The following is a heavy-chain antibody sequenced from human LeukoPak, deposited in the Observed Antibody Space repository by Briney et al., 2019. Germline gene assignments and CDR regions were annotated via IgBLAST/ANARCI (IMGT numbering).Heavy chain of an antibody. CDR2: MNPNSGNT. J-gene: IGHJ4*02. Sequence: ASVKVSCKASGYTFTSYDINWVRQATGQGLELLGWMNPNSGNTGYAQKFQGRVTMTRNTSISTAYMELSSLRSEDTAVYYCARRSRSYGSGNIGGYWGQGTLVTVSS. V-gene: IGHV1-8*01. CDR3: ARRSRSYGSGNIGGY. CDR1: GYTFTSYD. D-gene: IGHD3-10*01.